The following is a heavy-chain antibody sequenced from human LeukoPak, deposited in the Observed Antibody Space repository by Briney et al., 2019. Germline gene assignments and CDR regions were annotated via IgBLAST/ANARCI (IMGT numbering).Heavy chain of an antibody. J-gene: IGHJ4*02. Sequence: GGSLRLSCAASGFTFSSYAMHWVRQAPGKGLEWVAVISYDGSNKYYADSVKGRFTISRDNSKNTLYLQMNSLRAEDTAVYYCARGIVGATILSAYFDYWGQGTLVTVSS. CDR3: ARGIVGATILSAYFDY. V-gene: IGHV3-30-3*01. CDR1: GFTFSSYA. D-gene: IGHD1-26*01. CDR2: ISYDGSNK.